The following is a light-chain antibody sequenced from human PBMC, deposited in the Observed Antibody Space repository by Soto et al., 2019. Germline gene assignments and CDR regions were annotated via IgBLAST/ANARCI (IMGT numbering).Light chain of an antibody. Sequence: QSALTQPASVSGSPGQSITISCTGTSSDVGGYNFVSWYQQHPGKAPKLMIYEVSNRSSGVSSRFSGSKSGNTASLTISGLRAEDEADYYCSSSTITSYVFGTGTKVTVL. V-gene: IGLV2-14*01. J-gene: IGLJ1*01. CDR3: SSSTITSYV. CDR2: EVS. CDR1: SSDVGGYNF.